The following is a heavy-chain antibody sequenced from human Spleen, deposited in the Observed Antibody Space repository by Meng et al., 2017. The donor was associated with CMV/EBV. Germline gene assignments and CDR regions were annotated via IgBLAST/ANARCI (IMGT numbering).Heavy chain of an antibody. V-gene: IGHV3-30*04. CDR1: GFTFTTYA. J-gene: IGHJ4*01. CDR3: ARVSKQWLVLF. CDR2: ISYDRSNK. D-gene: IGHD6-19*01. Sequence: SCAASGFTFTTYAMHWVRQAPGKGLEWLAVISYDRSNKYYADSVKGRFTISRDNSKNTLFLQMNSLRAEDTAVYHCARVSKQWLVLFWGHGTLVTVSS.